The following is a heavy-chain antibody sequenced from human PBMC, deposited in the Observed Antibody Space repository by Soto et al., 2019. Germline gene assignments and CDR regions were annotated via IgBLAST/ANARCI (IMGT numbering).Heavy chain of an antibody. D-gene: IGHD6-6*01. Sequence: SETLSLTCTVSGGSVSSGSYYWSWIRQPPGKGLEWIGYIYYSGSTNYNPSLKSRVTISVDTSKNQFSLKLSSVTAADTAVYYCAREKLVLGYYYGMDVWGQGTTVTV. V-gene: IGHV4-61*01. CDR3: AREKLVLGYYYGMDV. CDR1: GGSVSSGSYY. CDR2: IYYSGST. J-gene: IGHJ6*02.